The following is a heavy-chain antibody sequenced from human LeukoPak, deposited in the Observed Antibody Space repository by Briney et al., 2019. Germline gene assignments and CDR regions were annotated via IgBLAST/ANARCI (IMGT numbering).Heavy chain of an antibody. J-gene: IGHJ4*02. V-gene: IGHV3-30-3*01. D-gene: IGHD6-19*01. CDR3: ARECGWCTRGLDY. CDR2: ISYDGSNK. Sequence: GRSLRLSCAASGFTFSSYAMHWVRQAPGKGLEWVAVISYDGSNKYYADSVKGRFTISRDNSKNTLYLQMNSLRAEDRAVYYCARECGWCTRGLDYWGQGTLVTVSS. CDR1: GFTFSSYA.